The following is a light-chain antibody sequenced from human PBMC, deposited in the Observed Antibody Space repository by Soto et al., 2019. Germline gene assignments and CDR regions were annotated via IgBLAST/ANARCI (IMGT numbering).Light chain of an antibody. CDR2: EVS. J-gene: IGLJ1*01. V-gene: IGLV2-14*01. CDR3: SSFTSGSTL. Sequence: QSALTQPASVSGSPGQSITISCTGTNNDVGAYTYVSWYQQHPGKAPRLIIYEVSERPSGVSNRFSGSKSGNTASLTISGLQAEDEADYYCSSFTSGSTLFGTGTKVTVL. CDR1: NNDVGAYTY.